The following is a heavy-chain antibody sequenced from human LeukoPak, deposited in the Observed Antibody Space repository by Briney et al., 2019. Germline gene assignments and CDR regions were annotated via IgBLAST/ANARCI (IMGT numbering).Heavy chain of an antibody. CDR3: ATDYRYCSGGSCYGY. CDR2: LDPEDGET. V-gene: IGHV1-24*01. D-gene: IGHD2-15*01. CDR1: GYTLTELS. J-gene: IGHJ4*02. Sequence: ASVKVSCKVSGYTLTELSMHWVRQAPGKGLEWMGGLDPEDGETIYAQKFQGRVTMTEDTSTDTAYMELSSLRSEDTAVYYCATDYRYCSGGSCYGYWGQGTLVTVSS.